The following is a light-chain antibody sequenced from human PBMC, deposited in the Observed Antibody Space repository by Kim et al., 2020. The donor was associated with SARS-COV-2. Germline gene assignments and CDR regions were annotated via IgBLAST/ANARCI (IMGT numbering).Light chain of an antibody. CDR3: HQFGGSPRT. Sequence: SPGEAATLSCRASQSVSSTYLAWYQQKPGQPPRLLIYGASSRATGIPDRFSGSGSGTDFTLAISRLESEDFAVYYYHQFGGSPRTFGQGTKVDIK. J-gene: IGKJ1*01. V-gene: IGKV3-20*01. CDR2: GAS. CDR1: QSVSSTY.